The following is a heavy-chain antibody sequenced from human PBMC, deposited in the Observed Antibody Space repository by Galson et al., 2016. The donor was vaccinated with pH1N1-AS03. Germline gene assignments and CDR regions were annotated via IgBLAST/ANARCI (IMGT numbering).Heavy chain of an antibody. V-gene: IGHV6-1*01. Sequence: CAISGDSVSSNIDAWNWIRQSPSGGLEWLGRTYWRSKWYNDYAVPVKSRITINPDTSKNQFSLQLNSVTPEDTAVYYCARGRYSAFDIWSQGTIVTVSS. CDR2: TYWRSKWYN. J-gene: IGHJ3*02. D-gene: IGHD1-1*01. CDR3: ARGRYSAFDI. CDR1: GDSVSSNIDA.